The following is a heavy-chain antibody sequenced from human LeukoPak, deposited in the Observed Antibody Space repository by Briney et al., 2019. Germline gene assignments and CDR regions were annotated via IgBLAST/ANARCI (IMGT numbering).Heavy chain of an antibody. CDR1: GGTFSSYA. Sequence: GASVKVSCKASGGTFSSYAISWVRQAPGQGLEWMGGIIPIFGTANYAQKFQGRVTITADKSTSTAYMELSSLRSEDTAVYYCAREGKNYDYVWGSYRLNAFDIWGQGTMVTVSS. J-gene: IGHJ3*02. CDR2: IIPIFGTA. D-gene: IGHD3-16*02. V-gene: IGHV1-69*06. CDR3: AREGKNYDYVWGSYRLNAFDI.